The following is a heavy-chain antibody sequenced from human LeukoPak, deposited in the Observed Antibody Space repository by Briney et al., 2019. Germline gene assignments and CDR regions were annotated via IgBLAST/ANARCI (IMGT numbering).Heavy chain of an antibody. Sequence: PSGTLSLTCDVSGASISSGYWWSWVRQPPGKGLEWIGEIHHDGSTNYNPSLKSRVTISVDKSKNHFSVMLTPVTAADTAVYYCARLEGELSWGGRFDYWGQGTLVTVSS. CDR1: GASISSGYW. J-gene: IGHJ4*02. CDR2: IHHDGST. V-gene: IGHV4-4*02. CDR3: ARLEGELSWGGRFDY. D-gene: IGHD1-26*01.